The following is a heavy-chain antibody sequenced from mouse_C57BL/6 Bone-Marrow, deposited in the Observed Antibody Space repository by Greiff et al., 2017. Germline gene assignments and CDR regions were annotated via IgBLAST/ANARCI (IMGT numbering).Heavy chain of an antibody. J-gene: IGHJ4*01. CDR2: INPNYGTT. Sequence: VQLQESGPELVKPGASVKISCKASGYSFTDYNLNWVKQSNGKSLEWIGVINPNYGTTSYNQKFKGKATLTVDQSSSTAYMQHNSLTSEDSAVYYCARGYDYDYAVDYWGQGTSVTVSS. CDR3: ARGYDYDYAVDY. CDR1: GYSFTDYN. D-gene: IGHD2-4*01. V-gene: IGHV1-39*01.